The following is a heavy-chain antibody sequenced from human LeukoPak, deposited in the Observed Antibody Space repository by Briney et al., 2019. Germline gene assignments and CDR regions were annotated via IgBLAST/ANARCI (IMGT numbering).Heavy chain of an antibody. CDR3: ARETWRQYCGGDCYIDY. CDR1: GGTFSSYA. Sequence: GASVKVSCKASGGTFSSYAISWVRQAPGQGLEWMGRIIPILGIANYAQKFQGRVTITADKSTSTAYMELSSLRSEDTAVYYCARETWRQYCGGDCYIDYRGQGTLVTVSS. J-gene: IGHJ4*02. D-gene: IGHD2-21*02. CDR2: IIPILGIA. V-gene: IGHV1-69*04.